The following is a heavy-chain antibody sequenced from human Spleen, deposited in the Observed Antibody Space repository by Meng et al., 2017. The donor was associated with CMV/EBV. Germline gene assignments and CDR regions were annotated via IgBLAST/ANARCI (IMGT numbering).Heavy chain of an antibody. CDR2: IIPQFGTP. V-gene: IGHV1-69*05. D-gene: IGHD2-2*01. CDR1: GDTFSNYA. J-gene: IGHJ6*02. Sequence: SVKVSCKASGDTFSNYAISWVRLAPGQGLEWMGGIIPQFGTPDYTQKFQGRVTIITDESSSTAYMEMSSLRSDDTAVYYCARVIVVVPAVLHYGMDVWGQGTTVTVSS. CDR3: ARVIVVVPAVLHYGMDV.